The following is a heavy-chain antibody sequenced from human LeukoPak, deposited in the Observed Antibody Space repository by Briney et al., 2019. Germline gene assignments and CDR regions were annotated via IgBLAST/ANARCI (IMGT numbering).Heavy chain of an antibody. CDR3: ARHLGLAGIDS. D-gene: IGHD3-16*01. Sequence: GESLKISXKGSGYSFPNYWIGWVRQKPGKGLEWMGIMYPGDSDIIYSPSFQGQVTISADKSINTAYLQWSSLKASDTAMYYCARHLGLAGIDSWGQGTLVTVSS. V-gene: IGHV5-51*01. CDR2: MYPGDSDI. CDR1: GYSFPNYW. J-gene: IGHJ4*02.